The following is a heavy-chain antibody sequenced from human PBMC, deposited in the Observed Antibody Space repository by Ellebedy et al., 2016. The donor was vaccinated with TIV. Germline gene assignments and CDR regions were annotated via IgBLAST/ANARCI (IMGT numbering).Heavy chain of an antibody. J-gene: IGHJ5*02. CDR1: GFTFSSHW. V-gene: IGHV3-74*01. Sequence: GESLKISXAASGFTFSSHWMQWVRQAPGKGLVWVSRLSRDGSGASYADSVKGRFTISRDNAKNTLYLQMHSLRFEDTAVYYCAGGETWGTPTVNPWGQGTLVTVSS. CDR3: AGGETWGTPTVNP. D-gene: IGHD3-16*01. CDR2: LSRDGSGA.